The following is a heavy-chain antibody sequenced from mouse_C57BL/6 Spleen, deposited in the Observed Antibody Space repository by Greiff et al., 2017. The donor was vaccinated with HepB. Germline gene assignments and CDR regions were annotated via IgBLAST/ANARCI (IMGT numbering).Heavy chain of an antibody. D-gene: IGHD2-2*01. V-gene: IGHV5-9-1*02. CDR1: GFTFSSYA. J-gene: IGHJ2*01. CDR2: ISSGGDYI. CDR3: TRGVYYGYGGRVYFDY. Sequence: DVHLVESGEGLVKPGGSLKLSCAASGFTFSSYAMSWVRQTPEKRLEWVAYISSGGDYIYYADTVKGRFTISRDNARNTMYLQMSSLKSEDTAMCYSTRGVYYGYGGRVYFDYWGQGTTLTVSS.